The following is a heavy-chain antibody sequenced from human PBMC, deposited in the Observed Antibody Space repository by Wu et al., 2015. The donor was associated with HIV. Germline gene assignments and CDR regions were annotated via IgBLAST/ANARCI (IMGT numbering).Heavy chain of an antibody. J-gene: IGHJ5*02. D-gene: IGHD3-9*01. CDR3: ARGDRFYAILTGYSKNWFDP. V-gene: IGHV1-2*02. CDR2: INANSGRT. Sequence: QMQLVQSGAEVKKTGSSVKVSCTASGYTFTDYNVHWVRQVPGQGLQWMGNINANSGRTNYAENFQGRVAMTRDTSVNTVYLELETLTSDDTALYFCARGDRFYAILTGYSKNWFDPWGQGTLVSVSS. CDR1: GYTFTDYN.